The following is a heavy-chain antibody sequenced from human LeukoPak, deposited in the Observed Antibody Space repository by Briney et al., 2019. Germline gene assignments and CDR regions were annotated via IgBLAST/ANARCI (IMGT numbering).Heavy chain of an antibody. CDR1: GYTFTGYY. CDR3: ARDAGYCSSTSCKLYYYGMDV. Sequence: ASVKVSCKASGYTFTGYYMHWVRQAPGQGLEWMGWINPNSGGTNCAQKFQGRVTMTRDTSISTAYMELSRLRSDDTAVYYCARDAGYCSSTSCKLYYYGMDVWGQGTTVTVSS. CDR2: INPNSGGT. V-gene: IGHV1-2*02. J-gene: IGHJ6*02. D-gene: IGHD2-2*01.